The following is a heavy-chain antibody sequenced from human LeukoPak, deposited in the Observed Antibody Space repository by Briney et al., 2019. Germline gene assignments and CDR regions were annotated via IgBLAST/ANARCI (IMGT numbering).Heavy chain of an antibody. Sequence: GGSLRLSCAASGFTFSTNYMSWVRQAPGKGLEWVSVIYSGGSPYYADSVKGRFTISRDNSKNTLYLQMNSLRAEDTAVYYCARGRSDYYGSGSYQIDYWGQGTLVTVSS. V-gene: IGHV3-53*01. CDR3: ARGRSDYYGSGSYQIDY. D-gene: IGHD3-10*01. CDR2: IYSGGSP. J-gene: IGHJ4*02. CDR1: GFTFSTNY.